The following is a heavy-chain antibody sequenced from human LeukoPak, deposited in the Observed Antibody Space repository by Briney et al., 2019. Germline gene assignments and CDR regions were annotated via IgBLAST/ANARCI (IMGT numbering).Heavy chain of an antibody. D-gene: IGHD5-18*01. J-gene: IGHJ6*02. CDR2: INAGNGNT. Sequence: ASVKVSCKASGYTFTSYAMHWVRQAPGQRLEWMGWINAGNGNTKYSQKFQGRVTITRDTSASTAYMELSSLRSEDTAVYYCARGVYGYSYYYYGMDFWGQGTTVTVSS. V-gene: IGHV1-3*01. CDR1: GYTFTSYA. CDR3: ARGVYGYSYYYYGMDF.